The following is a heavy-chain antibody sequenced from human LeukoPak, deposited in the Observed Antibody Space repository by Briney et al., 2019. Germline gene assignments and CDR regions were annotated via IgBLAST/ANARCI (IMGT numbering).Heavy chain of an antibody. D-gene: IGHD7-27*01. Sequence: GASVKASCKASGYTFTDYGVSWVRQAPGQGLEWMGWISGYDDDTRYSRGFQDRLTMTTDTSTSTAYVELSSLRSDDTAVYYCARDAKFLSGGHYQAFDRWGQGTLVTVSS. J-gene: IGHJ4*02. CDR1: GYTFTDYG. CDR3: ARDAKFLSGGHYQAFDR. CDR2: ISGYDDDT. V-gene: IGHV1-18*01.